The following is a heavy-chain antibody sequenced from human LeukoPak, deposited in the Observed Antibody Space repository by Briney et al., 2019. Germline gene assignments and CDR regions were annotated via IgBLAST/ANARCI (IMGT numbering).Heavy chain of an antibody. V-gene: IGHV3-23*01. J-gene: IGHJ4*02. D-gene: IGHD3-10*01. CDR1: GFTFSSYA. CDR3: AKTYHPMLWFGELLRGEFDY. CDR2: ISGSGGST. Sequence: LAGGSLRLSCAASGFTFSSYAMSWVRQAPGKGLEWVSAISGSGGSTYYADSVKGRFTISRDNSKNTLYLQMNSLRAEDTAVYYCAKTYHPMLWFGELLRGEFDYWGQGTLVTVSS.